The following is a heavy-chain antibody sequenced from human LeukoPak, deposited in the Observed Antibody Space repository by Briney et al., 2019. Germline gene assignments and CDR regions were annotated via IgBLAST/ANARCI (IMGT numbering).Heavy chain of an antibody. CDR3: ARGYDYVWGSYRYTPFDP. CDR1: GFTFSSYW. D-gene: IGHD3-16*02. J-gene: IGHJ5*02. V-gene: IGHV3-7*04. CDR2: IKQDGSEK. Sequence: PGGSLRLSCAASGFTFSSYWMSWVRQAPGKGLEWVANIKQDGSEKYYVDSVKGRFTISRDNAKNSLYLQMNSLRAEDTAVYYCARGYDYVWGSYRYTPFDPWGQGTLVTVSS.